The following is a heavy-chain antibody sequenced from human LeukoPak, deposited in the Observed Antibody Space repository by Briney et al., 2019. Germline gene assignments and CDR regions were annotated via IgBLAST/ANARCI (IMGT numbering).Heavy chain of an antibody. CDR2: FDPEDGET. CDR3: ARGLEMATITPFDY. J-gene: IGHJ4*02. V-gene: IGHV1-24*01. D-gene: IGHD5-24*01. Sequence: ASVKVSCKVSGYTLTELSMHWVRQAPGKGLEWMGGFDPEDGETIYAQKFQGRVTMTRNTSISTAYMELSSLRSEDTAVYYCARGLEMATITPFDYWGQGTLVTVSS. CDR1: GYTLTELS.